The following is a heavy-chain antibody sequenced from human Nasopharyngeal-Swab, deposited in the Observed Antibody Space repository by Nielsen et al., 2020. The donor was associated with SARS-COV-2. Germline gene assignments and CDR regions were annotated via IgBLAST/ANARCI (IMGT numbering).Heavy chain of an antibody. CDR1: GFTFDDYT. J-gene: IGHJ4*02. CDR3: VKHQGSSSDQ. V-gene: IGHV3-43*01. Sequence: GGSLRLSCAASGFTFDDYTMHWVRQAPGKGLEWVSLISWDGGSTYYADSVKGRFTISRDNSKNSLYLQMNSLRVEDTAVYYCVKHQGSSSDQWGQGTLVTVSS. CDR2: ISWDGGST.